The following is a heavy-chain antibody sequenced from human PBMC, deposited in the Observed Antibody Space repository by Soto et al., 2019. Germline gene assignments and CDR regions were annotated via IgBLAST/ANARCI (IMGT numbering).Heavy chain of an antibody. Sequence: PSETLSLTCAVSGGSISSSNWWSRVRQPPGKGLEWIGEIYHSGSTNYNPSLKSRVTISVDKSKNQFSLKLSSVTAADTAVYYCAGDRDSSSWYGLDPWGQGXLVTVYS. J-gene: IGHJ5*02. CDR2: IYHSGST. CDR3: AGDRDSSSWYGLDP. D-gene: IGHD6-13*01. V-gene: IGHV4-4*02. CDR1: GGSISSSNW.